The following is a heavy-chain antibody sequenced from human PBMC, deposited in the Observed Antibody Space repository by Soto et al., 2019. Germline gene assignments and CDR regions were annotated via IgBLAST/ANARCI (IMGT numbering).Heavy chain of an antibody. Sequence: QVQLVESGGGVVQPGRSLRLSCAASGFTFSSYGMHWVRQAPGKGLEWVAVIWYDGSNKYYADSVKGRFTISRDNSKNTLYLQMNSLRAEDTAVYYCARAFPCSGGSCYPDYWGQGTLVTVSS. J-gene: IGHJ4*02. V-gene: IGHV3-33*01. CDR2: IWYDGSNK. CDR1: GFTFSSYG. D-gene: IGHD2-15*01. CDR3: ARAFPCSGGSCYPDY.